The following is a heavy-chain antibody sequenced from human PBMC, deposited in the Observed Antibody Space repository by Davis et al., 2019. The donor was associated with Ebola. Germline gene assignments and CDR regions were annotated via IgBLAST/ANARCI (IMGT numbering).Heavy chain of an antibody. V-gene: IGHV1-18*01. CDR2: ISAYNGNT. CDR3: ARNFLLWYMDV. J-gene: IGHJ6*04. Sequence: ASVTVSCKASGYTFTNYGISWVRQAPGQGLERPGWISAYNGNTNYAQKLQGRVTMTTDTSTSTAYMDLRSLRSDDTAVYYCARNFLLWYMDVWGKGTTVTVSS. D-gene: IGHD3-10*01. CDR1: GYTFTNYG.